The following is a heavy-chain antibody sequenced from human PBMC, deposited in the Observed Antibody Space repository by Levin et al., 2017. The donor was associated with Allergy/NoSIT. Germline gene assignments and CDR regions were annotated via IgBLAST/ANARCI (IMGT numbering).Heavy chain of an antibody. CDR1: GYTFTGYY. Sequence: PGESLKISCKASGYTFTGYYIHWVRQAPGQGLEWMGWITPNSGGTNYSQKFQGRVTMTSDTSISTAYMELSRLRSDDTALYYCARDLWFGEPLVVFDPWGQGTLVTVSS. CDR3: ARDLWFGEPLVVFDP. V-gene: IGHV1-2*02. D-gene: IGHD3-10*01. J-gene: IGHJ5*02. CDR2: ITPNSGGT.